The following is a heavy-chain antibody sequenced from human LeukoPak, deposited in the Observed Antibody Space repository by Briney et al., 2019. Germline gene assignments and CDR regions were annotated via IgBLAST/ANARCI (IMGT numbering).Heavy chain of an antibody. CDR2: ISSSSYI. CDR1: GFTFSSYS. J-gene: IGHJ6*03. D-gene: IGHD1-26*01. CDR3: ARDPYSGTYGDTYYYYRDV. V-gene: IGHV3-21*01. Sequence: GGSLRLSCAASGFTFSSYSMNWVRQAPGKGLEWVSSISSSSYIYYADSVKGRFTISRDNAKNSLYLQMNSLRAEDTAVYYCARDPYSGTYGDTYYYYRDVWGKGTTVTISS.